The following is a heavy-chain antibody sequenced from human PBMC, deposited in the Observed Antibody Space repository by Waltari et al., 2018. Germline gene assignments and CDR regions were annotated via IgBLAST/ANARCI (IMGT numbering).Heavy chain of an antibody. Sequence: EVQLLESGGGLAQPGGSLRLSCQASGFTSVTHAINWVRQAPGKWLEWVSSISVSDATYYADSVKGRFTISRDYSDNTVYLQMDSLRADDTAVYFCANPFYNWDDPLHSWGQGTPVTVSS. V-gene: IGHV3-23*01. J-gene: IGHJ1*01. CDR1: GFTSVTHA. D-gene: IGHD1-20*01. CDR3: ANPFYNWDDPLHS. CDR2: ISVSDAT.